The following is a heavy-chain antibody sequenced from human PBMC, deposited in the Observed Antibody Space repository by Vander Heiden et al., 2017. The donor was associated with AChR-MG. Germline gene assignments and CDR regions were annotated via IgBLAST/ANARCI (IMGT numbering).Heavy chain of an antibody. J-gene: IGHJ6*03. D-gene: IGHD2-15*01. V-gene: IGHV1-2*02. CDR3: ASYRGYDCSGGSCETYYYYYMDV. CDR1: GYTFTGYY. Sequence: QVQLVQSGAEVKKPGASVKVSCKASGYTFTGYYMHWGRQAPGQGLKCMGWINPNSGGTNYAQKFQGRVTMTRDTSISTAYMELSRLRSDDTAVYYCASYRGYDCSGGSCETYYYYYMDVWGKGTTVTVSS. CDR2: INPNSGGT.